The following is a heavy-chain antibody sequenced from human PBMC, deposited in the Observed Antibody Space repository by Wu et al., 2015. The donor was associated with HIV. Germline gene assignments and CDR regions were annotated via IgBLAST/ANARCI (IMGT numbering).Heavy chain of an antibody. CDR2: IIPLTGTS. V-gene: IGHV1-69*04. CDR3: ARDVEMATIHSYYYAMDV. D-gene: IGHD5-24*01. J-gene: IGHJ6*02. Sequence: QVHLVQSGTEVKKPGSSVKVSCRTSGGTFSNCAITWVRQAPGQGLEWMGRIIPLTGTSIVAQNFQGRVTLSADKPTATVYMDLSSLRSEDTAVYYCARDVEMATIHSYYYAMDVWGQGTTVTVSS. CDR1: GGTFSNCA.